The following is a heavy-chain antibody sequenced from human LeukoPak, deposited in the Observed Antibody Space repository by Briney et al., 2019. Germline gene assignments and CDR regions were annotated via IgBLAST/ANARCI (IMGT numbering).Heavy chain of an antibody. CDR1: GGSISSYY. V-gene: IGHV4-59*08. CDR3: ARLSHGLGDAFDI. J-gene: IGHJ3*02. Sequence: SETLFLTCTVSGGSISSYYWSWIRQPPGKGLEWIGYIYYSGSTNYNPSLKSRVTISVDTSKNQFSLKLSSVTAADTAVYYCARLSHGLGDAFDIWGQGTMVTVSS. CDR2: IYYSGST. D-gene: IGHD3/OR15-3a*01.